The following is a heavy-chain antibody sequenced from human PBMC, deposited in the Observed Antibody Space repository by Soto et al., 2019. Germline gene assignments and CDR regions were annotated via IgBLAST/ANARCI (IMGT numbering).Heavy chain of an antibody. V-gene: IGHV5-51*01. CDR3: ARLPQGYYDSSGYFLAYYYGMDV. CDR1: GYSFTSYW. CDR2: IYPGDSDT. Sequence: QSLKISCKGSGYSFTSYWIGWVRQMPGKGLEWMGIIYPGDSDTRYSPSFQGQVTISADKSISTAYLQWSSLKASDTAMYYCARLPQGYYDSSGYFLAYYYGMDVWGQGTTVTVSS. J-gene: IGHJ6*02. D-gene: IGHD3-22*01.